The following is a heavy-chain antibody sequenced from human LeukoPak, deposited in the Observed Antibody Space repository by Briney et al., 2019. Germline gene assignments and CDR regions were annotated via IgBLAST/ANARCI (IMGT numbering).Heavy chain of an antibody. CDR2: ISSSSSYI. D-gene: IGHD2-2*01. Sequence: GGSLRLSCATSGFTFTNYWMSWFRQAPGKGLEWVSSISSSSSYIYYADSVKGRFTISRDNSKNTLYLQMNSLRAEDTAVYYCARGRRIVVVPAARGRAYDYWGQGTLVTVSS. CDR3: ARGRRIVVVPAARGRAYDY. J-gene: IGHJ4*02. CDR1: GFTFTNYW. V-gene: IGHV3-21*01.